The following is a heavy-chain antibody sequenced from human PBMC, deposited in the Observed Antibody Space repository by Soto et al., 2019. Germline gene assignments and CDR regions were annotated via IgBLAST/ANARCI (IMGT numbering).Heavy chain of an antibody. CDR1: GFTFSSYA. CDR2: ISYDGSNK. Sequence: QVQLVESGGGVVQPGRSLRLSCAASGFTFSSYAMHWVRQAPGKGLEWVAVISYDGSNKYYADSVRGRFTISRDNANNTLSLHMNSMRAEDPAVYYCAIDRTYYYDGSGYILRRYYYYGMDVWGQGTTVTVSS. D-gene: IGHD3-22*01. V-gene: IGHV3-30*04. CDR3: AIDRTYYYDGSGYILRRYYYYGMDV. J-gene: IGHJ6*02.